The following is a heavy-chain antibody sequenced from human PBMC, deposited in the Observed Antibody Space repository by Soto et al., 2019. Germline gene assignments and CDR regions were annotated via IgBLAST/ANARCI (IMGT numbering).Heavy chain of an antibody. CDR3: ARAYSSVCVGCCYY. J-gene: IGHJ4*02. V-gene: IGHV3-30-3*01. Sequence: QVQLVESGGGVVQPGRTLRVSCADSGFTFNSYAMHWVRQAPGKGLEWVAVILYDGSNQYYADSVKGRFTISRDNSMDTLDLQMNSLRAEDTAVYYCARAYSSVCVGCCYYWGQGTLVTVSS. CDR1: GFTFNSYA. D-gene: IGHD3-22*01. CDR2: ILYDGSNQ.